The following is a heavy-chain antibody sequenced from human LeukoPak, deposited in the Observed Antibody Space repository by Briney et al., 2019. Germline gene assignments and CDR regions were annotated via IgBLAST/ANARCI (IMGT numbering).Heavy chain of an antibody. CDR3: AREVVNYYGSGSYFSQNYYGMDV. Sequence: ASVKVYCKTSGYSFTNFGLSWVRQAPGQGLEWMGWITAQNGNINYAQRFQGRVTMTTDTSTSTAYMELRSPKSDDTAVYYCAREVVNYYGSGSYFSQNYYGMDVWGQGTTVTVSS. CDR2: ITAQNGNI. CDR1: GYSFTNFG. V-gene: IGHV1-18*01. J-gene: IGHJ6*02. D-gene: IGHD3-10*01.